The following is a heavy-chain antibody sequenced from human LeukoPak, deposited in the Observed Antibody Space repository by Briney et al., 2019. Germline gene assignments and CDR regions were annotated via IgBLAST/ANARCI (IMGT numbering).Heavy chain of an antibody. Sequence: ASVKVSCKASGYTFTSFGISWVRQAPGQGLEWMGWISAYNGNTNYAQKLQGRVTMTTDTSTSTAYMELRSLRSDDTAVYYCVRDLGVDTTMIFFDYWGQGTPVTVSS. CDR3: VRDLGVDTTMIFFDY. CDR2: ISAYNGNT. CDR1: GYTFTSFG. D-gene: IGHD5-18*01. J-gene: IGHJ4*02. V-gene: IGHV1-18*01.